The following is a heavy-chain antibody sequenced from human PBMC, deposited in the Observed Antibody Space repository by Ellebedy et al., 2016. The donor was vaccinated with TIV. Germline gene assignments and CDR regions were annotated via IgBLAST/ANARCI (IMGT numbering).Heavy chain of an antibody. CDR1: DDSFSSYSFY. Sequence: SETLSLTXTVSDDSFSSYSFYWGWIRQPPGKGLEWIGSISYTGNTYYNPSLKSRVTISVDTSNSHFSLRLNSVTAADTAVYYCARQKEAAMNWFDPWGQGTLVTVSS. V-gene: IGHV4-39*01. D-gene: IGHD2-2*01. CDR3: ARQKEAAMNWFDP. CDR2: ISYTGNT. J-gene: IGHJ5*02.